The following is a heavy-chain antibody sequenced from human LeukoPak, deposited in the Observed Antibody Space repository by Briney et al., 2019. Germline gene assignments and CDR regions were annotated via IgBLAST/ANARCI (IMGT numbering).Heavy chain of an antibody. CDR1: GGSFSDYY. CDR3: ARVGTYTSSWYRFNYFDY. Sequence: PSETLSLTCGVRGGSFSDYYWSWIRQSPGVGLEWIGEINNSGSTNYNPSLKSRVTISVDTPKNQFSLKLSSLTAADTAVYYCARVGTYTSSWYRFNYFDYWGQGTLVTVSS. CDR2: INNSGST. D-gene: IGHD6-13*01. V-gene: IGHV4-34*01. J-gene: IGHJ4*02.